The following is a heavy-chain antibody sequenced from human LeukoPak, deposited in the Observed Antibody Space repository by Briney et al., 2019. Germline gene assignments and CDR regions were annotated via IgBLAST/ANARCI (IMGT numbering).Heavy chain of an antibody. D-gene: IGHD3-10*01. CDR2: MNPNSGNT. Sequence: GASVKVSCKASGYTFTSYDINWVRQATGQGLEWMGWMNPNSGNTGYAQKFQGRVTMTRNTSISTAYMELSSLRSEDTAVYYCATGKRITRGLFDYWGQGTLVTVSS. V-gene: IGHV1-8*01. CDR1: GYTFTSYD. CDR3: ATGKRITRGLFDY. J-gene: IGHJ4*02.